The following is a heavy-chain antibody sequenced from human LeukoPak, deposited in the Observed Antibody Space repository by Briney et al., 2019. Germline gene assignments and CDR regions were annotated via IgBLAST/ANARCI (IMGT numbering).Heavy chain of an antibody. J-gene: IGHJ3*02. Sequence: GGSLRLSCAASGFKFSSYAIHWVRQAPGKGLEWVAVISYDGSNKYYTDSVKGRFTISRDNSKNTLSLQMNSLRAEDTAVYYCAKDGDYYGSVNAFDIWGQGTMVTVSS. CDR3: AKDGDYYGSVNAFDI. CDR2: ISYDGSNK. D-gene: IGHD3-10*01. CDR1: GFKFSSYA. V-gene: IGHV3-30*18.